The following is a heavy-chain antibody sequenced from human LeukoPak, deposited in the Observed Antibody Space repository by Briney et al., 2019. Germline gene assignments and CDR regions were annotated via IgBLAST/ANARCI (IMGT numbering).Heavy chain of an antibody. D-gene: IGHD6-13*01. J-gene: IGHJ4*02. V-gene: IGHV3-30*02. CDR3: AGKAAAFYFDY. CDR1: GLAFSNYG. Sequence: PGGSLRLSCTAFGLAFSNYGMHWARQAPGKGLEWVAFMQYDGSQIYYANSVKGRFTISRDNSKNALYLQMNSLRPEDTAVYYCAGKAAAFYFDYWGQGTLVTVSS. CDR2: MQYDGSQI.